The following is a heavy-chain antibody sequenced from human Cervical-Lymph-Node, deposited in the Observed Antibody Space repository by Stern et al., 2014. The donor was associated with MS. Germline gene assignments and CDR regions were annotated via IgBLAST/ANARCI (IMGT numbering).Heavy chain of an antibody. D-gene: IGHD2-21*02. Sequence: VQLVESGAEVKKPGSSVNVSCKASGGTFSIYTISWVRQAPGQGLEWMGGIIPIFGTANYAKKFQGRVTITADESTSTAYMELSSLRSEDTAVYYCARSLRSVVVTALTGYYFDYWGQGTLVTVSS. CDR1: GGTFSIYT. CDR2: IIPIFGTA. J-gene: IGHJ4*02. V-gene: IGHV1-69*01. CDR3: ARSLRSVVVTALTGYYFDY.